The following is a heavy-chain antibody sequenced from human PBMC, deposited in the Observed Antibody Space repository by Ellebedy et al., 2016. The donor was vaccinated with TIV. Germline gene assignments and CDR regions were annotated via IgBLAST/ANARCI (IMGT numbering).Heavy chain of an antibody. V-gene: IGHV4-59*08. Sequence: MPSETLSLTCTVSGGSISSYYWSWIRQPPGKGLEWIGYIYYSGSTNYNPSLKSRVTISVDTSKNQFSLKLSSVTAADTAVYYCARVRRIAAAGNYYYYGMDVWGQGTTVTVSS. D-gene: IGHD6-13*01. CDR2: IYYSGST. CDR3: ARVRRIAAAGNYYYYGMDV. CDR1: GGSISSYY. J-gene: IGHJ6*02.